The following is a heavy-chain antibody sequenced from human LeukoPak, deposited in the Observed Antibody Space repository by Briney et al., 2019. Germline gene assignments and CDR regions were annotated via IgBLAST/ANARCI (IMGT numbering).Heavy chain of an antibody. CDR1: GGSISSSHW. D-gene: IGHD6-19*01. V-gene: IGHV4-28*01. CDR3: ARNQAVAGNHGAMDI. CDR2: IYYSGSA. J-gene: IGHJ3*02. Sequence: PSETLSLTCGVSGGSISSSHWWGWFRQPPGKGLEWIGYIYYSGSAYYNTSLNSRITMSVDTSKNQFSLKVTSVTALDTAVYYCARNQAVAGNHGAMDIWGQGTMVTVSS.